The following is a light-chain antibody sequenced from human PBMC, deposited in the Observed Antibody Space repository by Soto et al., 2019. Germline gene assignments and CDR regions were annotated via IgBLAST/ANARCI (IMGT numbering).Light chain of an antibody. J-gene: IGLJ2*01. Sequence: NFMLTQPHSVSESPGKTVTISCTRSSGSIASNYVQWYQQRPGSAPTTLIYEDDQRPSGVPDRFSGSIDSSSNSASLTISGLTTEDEADYYCQSYDSTNPVVFGGGTKVTVL. CDR1: SGSIASNY. V-gene: IGLV6-57*04. CDR3: QSYDSTNPVV. CDR2: EDD.